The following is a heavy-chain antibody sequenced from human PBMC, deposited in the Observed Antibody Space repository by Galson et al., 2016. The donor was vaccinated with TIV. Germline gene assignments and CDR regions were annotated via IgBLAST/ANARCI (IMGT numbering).Heavy chain of an antibody. V-gene: IGHV3-48*03. D-gene: IGHD2-2*01. CDR2: IIDSGSST. J-gene: IGHJ4*02. CDR1: GFTFSSYE. CDR3: ARGRGYCDTTSCYVDY. Sequence: SLRLSCAASGFTFSSYEMSWVRQAPGKGLEWVSYIIDSGSSTYYADSVKGRFTISRDNAKNSVYLQMNSLRAEDTAVYYCARGRGYCDTTSCYVDYWGQGTLVTVSS.